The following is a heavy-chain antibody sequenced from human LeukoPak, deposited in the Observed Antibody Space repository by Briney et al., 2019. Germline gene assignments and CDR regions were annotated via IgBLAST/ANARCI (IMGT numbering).Heavy chain of an antibody. V-gene: IGHV4-59*01. CDR2: IYYSGST. CDR3: ARENFDWPHWFDP. J-gene: IGHJ5*02. CDR1: DGSISSYY. Sequence: SETLSLTCTVSDGSISSYYWSWIRQPPGKGLEWIGYIYYSGSTNYNPSLKSRVTISVDTSKNQFSLKLSSVTAADTAVYYCARENFDWPHWFDPWGQGTLVTVSS. D-gene: IGHD3-9*01.